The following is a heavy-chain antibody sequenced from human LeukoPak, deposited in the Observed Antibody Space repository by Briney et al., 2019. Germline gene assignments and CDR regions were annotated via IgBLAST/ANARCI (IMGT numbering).Heavy chain of an antibody. V-gene: IGHV3-48*01. CDR3: ARDSGSYSDASDI. J-gene: IGHJ3*02. Sequence: GGSLRLSCAASGFTFSSYSMNWVRQAPGKGLEWVSYISSSSSTIYYADFVKGRFTISRDNAKNSLYLQMNSLRAEDTAVYYCARDSGSYSDASDIWGQGTMVTVSS. CDR2: ISSSSSTI. CDR1: GFTFSSYS. D-gene: IGHD1-26*01.